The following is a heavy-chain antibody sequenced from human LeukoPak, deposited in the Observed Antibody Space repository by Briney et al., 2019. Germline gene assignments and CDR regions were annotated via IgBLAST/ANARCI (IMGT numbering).Heavy chain of an antibody. CDR1: GFTFSSYA. J-gene: IGHJ4*02. Sequence: GTLRLSCAASGFTFSSYAMHWVRQAPGKGLEWVAVISYDGSNKYYADSVKGRFTISRDNSKNTLYLQMNSLRAEDTAVYYCASQTAYGDYAYFDYWGQGTLVTVSS. CDR2: ISYDGSNK. V-gene: IGHV3-30*04. D-gene: IGHD4-17*01. CDR3: ASQTAYGDYAYFDY.